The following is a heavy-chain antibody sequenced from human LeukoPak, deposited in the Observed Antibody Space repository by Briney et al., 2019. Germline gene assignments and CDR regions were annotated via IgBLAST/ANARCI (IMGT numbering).Heavy chain of an antibody. J-gene: IGHJ4*02. CDR3: ARGPVLRGYSYGYGEYYFDY. V-gene: IGHV4-34*01. Sequence: SETLSLTCAVYGGSFSGYYWSWIRQPPGKGLEWIGEINHSGSTNYNPSLKSRVTISVDTSKNQFSLKLSSVTAADTAVYHCARGPVLRGYSYGYGEYYFDYWGQGTLVTVSS. CDR2: INHSGST. CDR1: GGSFSGYY. D-gene: IGHD5-18*01.